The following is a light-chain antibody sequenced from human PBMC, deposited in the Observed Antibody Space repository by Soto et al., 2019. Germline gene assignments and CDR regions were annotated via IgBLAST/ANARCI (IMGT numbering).Light chain of an antibody. CDR3: QQCYSSPTT. Sequence: DIVMIQSPDSLAVSLGERATINCKSSQSVLYSSNNKNYLAWYQQKPGQPPKLPIYWASTRESGVPDRFSGSGSGTDFTLTISSLQAEDVAVYYCQQCYSSPTTFGQGTKVEVK. V-gene: IGKV4-1*01. CDR1: QSVLYSSNNKNY. J-gene: IGKJ1*01. CDR2: WAS.